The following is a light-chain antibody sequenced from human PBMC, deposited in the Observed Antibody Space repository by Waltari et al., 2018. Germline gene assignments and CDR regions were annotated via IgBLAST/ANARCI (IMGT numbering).Light chain of an antibody. J-gene: IGLJ1*01. CDR3: SSYTSATTGV. CDR1: SSAIGAHNY. V-gene: IGLV2-14*03. Sequence: QSALTQPASVSGSPGQSITISCIVTSSAIGAHNYVSWYQHPPGKVPKVIIFDVRRRPSGVSTRFSASKSGNTASLTISGLQPEDEADYYCSSYTSATTGVFGTGTRVTVL. CDR2: DVR.